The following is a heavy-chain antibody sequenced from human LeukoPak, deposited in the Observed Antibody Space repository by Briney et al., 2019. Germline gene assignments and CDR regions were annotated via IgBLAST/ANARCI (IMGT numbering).Heavy chain of an antibody. CDR2: IKQDGSDK. CDR3: ARGDPVVPGIRSY. V-gene: IGHV3-7*01. Sequence: PAGTLSLSCTASGFYLSCYSMTWVRQAPGKGLEWVANIKQDGSDKHYVDSVKGRFTISRDNGKNSLYLQMNSLRAEDTAVYYCARGDPVVPGIRSYWGQGTLVTVSS. CDR1: GFYLSCYS. J-gene: IGHJ4*02. D-gene: IGHD3-10*01.